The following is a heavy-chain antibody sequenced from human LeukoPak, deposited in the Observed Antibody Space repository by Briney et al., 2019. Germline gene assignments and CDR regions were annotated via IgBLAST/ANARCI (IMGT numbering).Heavy chain of an antibody. Sequence: GGSLRLSCVASGFTFSTYSMNWVRQAPGKVLEWFSFISTSSNYIYYADSVKGRFTISRDNAKNSLYLQMNSLRAEDTAVYYCARDNWIEAHYFDYWGQGTLVTVSS. V-gene: IGHV3-21*01. J-gene: IGHJ4*02. CDR2: ISTSSNYI. CDR1: GFTFSTYS. CDR3: ARDNWIEAHYFDY. D-gene: IGHD1-20*01.